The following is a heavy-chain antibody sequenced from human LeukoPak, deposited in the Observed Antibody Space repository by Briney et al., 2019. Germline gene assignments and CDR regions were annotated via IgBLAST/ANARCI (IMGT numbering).Heavy chain of an antibody. CDR2: INHSGST. CDR3: ARNLAKLGVLST. CDR1: GGSFSGYY. J-gene: IGHJ4*02. D-gene: IGHD3-16*02. V-gene: IGHV4-34*01. Sequence: SETLSLTCAVYGGSFSGYYWSWIRQPPGKGLEWIGEINHSGSTNYNPSLKSRVTISVDTSKNQFSLKLSSVTAADTAVYYCARNLAKLGVLSTWGQGTLVTVSS.